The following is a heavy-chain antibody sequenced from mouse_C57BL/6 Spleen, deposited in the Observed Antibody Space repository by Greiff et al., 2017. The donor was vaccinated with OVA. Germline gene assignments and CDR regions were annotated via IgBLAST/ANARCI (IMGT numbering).Heavy chain of an antibody. Sequence: QVQLQQSGAELVRPGASVKLSCKASGYTFTDYYINWVKQRPGQGLEWIARIYPGSGNTYYNEKFKGKATLTAEKSSSTAYMQLSSLTSEDSAVYFCATQEALYYYAMDYWGQGTSVTVSS. J-gene: IGHJ4*01. D-gene: IGHD6-5*01. CDR2: IYPGSGNT. V-gene: IGHV1-76*01. CDR1: GYTFTDYY. CDR3: ATQEALYYYAMDY.